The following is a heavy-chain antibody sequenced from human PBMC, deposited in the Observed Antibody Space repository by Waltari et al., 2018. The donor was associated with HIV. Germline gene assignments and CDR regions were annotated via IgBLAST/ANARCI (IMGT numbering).Heavy chain of an antibody. D-gene: IGHD3-3*01. Sequence: QVQFQQWGAGLWTPSETLFLICAVHGRSFSGYYWIWIRQPSGRGLEWIGDIYHSGSTDYNPSLKSRVTLSVDTSKNQCSLRLTSVTAADTAVYYCARGARSGSDYFDYWGQGTVVTVSS. CDR3: ARGARSGSDYFDY. J-gene: IGHJ4*02. CDR1: GRSFSGYY. V-gene: IGHV4-34*01. CDR2: IYHSGST.